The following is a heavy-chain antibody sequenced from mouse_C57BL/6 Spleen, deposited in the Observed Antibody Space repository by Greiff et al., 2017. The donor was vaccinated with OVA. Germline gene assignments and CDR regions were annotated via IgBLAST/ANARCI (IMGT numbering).Heavy chain of an antibody. CDR1: GYSITSGYY. CDR3: ASGGYGYFDY. V-gene: IGHV3-6*01. Sequence: DVKLQESGPGLVKPSQSLSLTCSVTGYSITSGYYWNWIRQFPGNKLEWMGYISYDGSNNYNPSLKNRISITRDTSKNQFFLKLNSVTTEDTATYYCASGGYGYFDYWGQGTTLTVSS. CDR2: ISYDGSN. J-gene: IGHJ2*01. D-gene: IGHD2-2*01.